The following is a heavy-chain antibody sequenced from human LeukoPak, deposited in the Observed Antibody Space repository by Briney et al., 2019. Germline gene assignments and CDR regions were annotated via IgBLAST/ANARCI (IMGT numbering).Heavy chain of an antibody. J-gene: IGHJ5*02. CDR3: AKVVRYGSGSYYYNWFDP. D-gene: IGHD3-10*01. V-gene: IGHV3-23*01. Sequence: PGGSLRLSCAASGFTFSSYAMSWVRQAPGKGLEWVSAISGSGGSTYYADSVKGRFTISRDNSKNTLYLQMNSLRAEDTAVYYCAKVVRYGSGSYYYNWFDPWGQGTLVTVSS. CDR2: ISGSGGST. CDR1: GFTFSSYA.